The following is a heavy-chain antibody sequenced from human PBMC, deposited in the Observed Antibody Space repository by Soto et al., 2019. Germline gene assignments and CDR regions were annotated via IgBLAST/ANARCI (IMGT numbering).Heavy chain of an antibody. J-gene: IGHJ6*02. D-gene: IGHD3-3*01. Sequence: GAAVKVSCKASGYTFTSYGISWVRQAPGQGLEWMGWISAYNGNTNYAQKLQGRVTMTTDTSTSTAYMELRSLRSDDTAVYYCARAPLLYYDFWSGYSAYGMDVWGQGTTVTVSS. CDR1: GYTFTSYG. V-gene: IGHV1-18*01. CDR3: ARAPLLYYDFWSGYSAYGMDV. CDR2: ISAYNGNT.